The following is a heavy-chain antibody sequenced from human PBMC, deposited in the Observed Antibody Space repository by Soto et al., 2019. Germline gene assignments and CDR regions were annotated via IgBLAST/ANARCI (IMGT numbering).Heavy chain of an antibody. CDR1: GFTLSDYY. Sequence: GGSLRLSCAASGFTLSDYYMSWIRQAPGKELEWVSYISSSSSTIYYADSVKGRFTISRDNAKNSLYLQMNSLRADDSAVYYCASIPSRVFYYMDVWGKGTTVTVSS. CDR3: ASIPSRVFYYMDV. V-gene: IGHV3-11*01. CDR2: ISSSSSTI. J-gene: IGHJ6*03.